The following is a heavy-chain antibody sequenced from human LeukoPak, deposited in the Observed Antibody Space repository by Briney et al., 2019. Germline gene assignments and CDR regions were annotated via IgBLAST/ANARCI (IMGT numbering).Heavy chain of an antibody. J-gene: IGHJ4*02. CDR1: GFTFSRYG. CDR2: ISYDGTNK. D-gene: IGHD4-11*01. Sequence: GGSLRLSCAASGFTFSRYGMHWVRQAPGKGLEWVAVISYDGTNKFYADSVKGRFTLSRDNSKNTLYLEMNSLRADDTAVYYCAKVSNYGIIDYWGQGTLVTVSS. V-gene: IGHV3-30*18. CDR3: AKVSNYGIIDY.